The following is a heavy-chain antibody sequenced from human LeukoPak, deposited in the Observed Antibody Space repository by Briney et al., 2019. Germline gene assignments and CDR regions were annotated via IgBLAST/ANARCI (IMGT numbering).Heavy chain of an antibody. CDR1: GGTFSSYA. CDR2: IIPIFGTA. Sequence: SVKVSCKASGGTFSSYAISWVRQAPGQGLEWMGRIIPIFGTANYAQKFQGRVTITTDESTSTAYMELSSLRSEDTAVYYCARDSGYSYGFNWFDPWGQGTLSPSPQ. CDR3: ARDSGYSYGFNWFDP. J-gene: IGHJ5*02. V-gene: IGHV1-69*05. D-gene: IGHD5-18*01.